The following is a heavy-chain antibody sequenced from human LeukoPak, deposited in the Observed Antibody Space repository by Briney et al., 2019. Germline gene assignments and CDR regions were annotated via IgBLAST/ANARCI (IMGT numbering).Heavy chain of an antibody. CDR3: ARDRTGDSRRFDY. CDR2: INPSGGST. D-gene: IGHD2-21*02. J-gene: IGHJ4*02. Sequence: ASVKVSCKASGYTFTSHFMHWVRQAPGQGLEWMGIINPSGGSTSYAQKFQGRVTMTRDMSTSTVYMELSSLRSEDTAVYYCARDRTGDSRRFDYWGQGTLVTVSS. CDR1: GYTFTSHF. V-gene: IGHV1-46*01.